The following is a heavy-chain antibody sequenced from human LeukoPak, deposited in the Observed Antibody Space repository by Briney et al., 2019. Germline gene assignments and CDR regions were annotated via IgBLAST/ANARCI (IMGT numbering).Heavy chain of an antibody. CDR1: GFTFDNYA. CDR2: ISWDGGST. J-gene: IGHJ4*02. V-gene: IGHV3-43D*03. Sequence: GGSLRLSCAASGFTFDNYAMHWVRQAPGKGLEWVSLISWDGGSTYYADSVKGRFTISRDNSKNSLYLQMNSLRAEDTALYYCAKDTAFYYDSTVYIDYWGQGTLVTVSS. CDR3: AKDTAFYYDSTVYIDY. D-gene: IGHD3-22*01.